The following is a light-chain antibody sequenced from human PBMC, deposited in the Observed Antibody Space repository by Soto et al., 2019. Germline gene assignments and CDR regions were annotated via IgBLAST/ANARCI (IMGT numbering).Light chain of an antibody. CDR1: QSISSN. V-gene: IGKV3-15*01. J-gene: IGKJ1*01. CDR2: GPS. Sequence: EIVLTQSPATLSVSPGERATLSCRASQSISSNLAWYQQKPGQAPRLLIYGPSTRATGVPARFSGSGSGTEFTLTIISLQSDDFAMYYCQQYTHWPVWSFGQGTKVEIK. CDR3: QQYTHWPVWS.